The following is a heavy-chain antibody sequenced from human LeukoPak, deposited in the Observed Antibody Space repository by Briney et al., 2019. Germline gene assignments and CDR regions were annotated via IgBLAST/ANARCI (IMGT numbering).Heavy chain of an antibody. J-gene: IGHJ4*02. CDR2: INPSGGST. V-gene: IGHV1-46*01. Sequence: ASVKVSCKASGYTFTSYYMHWVRQAPGQGLEWMGIINPSGGSTSYPQKFQGRVTMTRDTSASTVYMELSSLRSEDTAVYYCARAYSSSWYGGVYYSDYWGQGTLVTVSS. CDR3: ARAYSSSWYGGVYYSDY. CDR1: GYTFTSYY. D-gene: IGHD6-13*01.